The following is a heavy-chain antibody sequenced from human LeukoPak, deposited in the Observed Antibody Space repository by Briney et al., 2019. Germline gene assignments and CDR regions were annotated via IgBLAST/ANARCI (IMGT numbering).Heavy chain of an antibody. CDR3: ARVLSRDGYNFDY. D-gene: IGHD5-24*01. J-gene: IGHJ4*02. Sequence: GASVKVSCKASGYTFTDYYIHWVRQAPGQGPEWMAWINPNSGGTKFAQRFQDRVTMTRDTSISTAYMELSRLRSDDTAVYYCARVLSRDGYNFDYWGQGTLVTVSS. V-gene: IGHV1-2*02. CDR1: GYTFTDYY. CDR2: INPNSGGT.